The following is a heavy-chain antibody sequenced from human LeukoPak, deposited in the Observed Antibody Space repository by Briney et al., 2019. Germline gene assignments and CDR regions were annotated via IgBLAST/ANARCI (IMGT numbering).Heavy chain of an antibody. V-gene: IGHV3-74*01. J-gene: IGHJ4*02. Sequence: GGSLRLSCAASGFIFSSYWMHWVRQAPGKGLVWVSRINSDGSSTSYADSVKSRFTISRDNAKNTLYLQMNSLRAEDTAVYYCARRVVVPAAPYYFDYWGQGTLVTVSS. CDR1: GFIFSSYW. CDR3: ARRVVVPAAPYYFDY. D-gene: IGHD2-2*01. CDR2: INSDGSST.